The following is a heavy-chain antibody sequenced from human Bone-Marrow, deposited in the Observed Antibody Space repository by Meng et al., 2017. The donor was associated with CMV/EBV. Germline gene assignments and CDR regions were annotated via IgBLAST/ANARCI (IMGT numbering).Heavy chain of an antibody. CDR3: AKDRGQVWFYGMDV. CDR1: GFTFDDYA. CDR2: ISWNSGSV. D-gene: IGHD5-18*01. Sequence: GGSLRLSCAASGFTFDDYAMHWVRQAPGKGLEWVSGISWNSGSVGYADSVKGRFTISRDNAKNSLYLQMNSLRAEDTALYYCAKDRGQVWFYGMDVWGQGNTVTVSS. V-gene: IGHV3-9*01. J-gene: IGHJ6*02.